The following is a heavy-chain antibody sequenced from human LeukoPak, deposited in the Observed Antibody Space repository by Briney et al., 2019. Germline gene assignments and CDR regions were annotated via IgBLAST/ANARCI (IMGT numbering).Heavy chain of an antibody. V-gene: IGHV3-23*01. J-gene: IGHJ6*02. CDR3: ARDRIAARPVGYYYYGMDV. CDR1: GFTFSSSA. Sequence: GGSLRLSCAASGFTFSSSAMSWVRQAPGKGLEWVSAISGSGGSTYYADSVKGRFTISRDNSKNTLYLQMNSLRAEDTAVYYCARDRIAARPVGYYYYGMDVWGQGTTVTVSS. D-gene: IGHD6-6*01. CDR2: ISGSGGST.